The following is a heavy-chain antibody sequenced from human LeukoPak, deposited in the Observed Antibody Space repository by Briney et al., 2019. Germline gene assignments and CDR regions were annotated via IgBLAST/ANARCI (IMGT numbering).Heavy chain of an antibody. CDR1: GFTFSSFG. CDR2: ISSSSSTV. D-gene: IGHD3-10*01. Sequence: PGGSLRLSCAASGFTFSSFGMNWVRQAPGKGLEWVSYISSSSSTVYYADSLKGRFTISRDNAKNSLYLQMNSLRDEDTAVYYCARAQTYYGSGSYLYWGQGTLVTVSS. J-gene: IGHJ4*02. CDR3: ARAQTYYGSGSYLY. V-gene: IGHV3-48*02.